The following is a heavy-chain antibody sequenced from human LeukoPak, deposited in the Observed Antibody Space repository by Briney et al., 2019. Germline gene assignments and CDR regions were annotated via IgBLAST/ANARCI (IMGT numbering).Heavy chain of an antibody. J-gene: IGHJ4*02. V-gene: IGHV4-39*01. Sequence: SETLSLTCTVSGGSISSGSYYWGWIRQPPGKGLEWIGTIYYSGSTYYNPSLKSRVTISVDPSKNQFSLKLSSVTAADTAVYFCARQYSSGWQYFDCWGQGTLVTVSS. CDR3: ARQYSSGWQYFDC. CDR1: GGSISSGSYY. D-gene: IGHD6-19*01. CDR2: IYYSGST.